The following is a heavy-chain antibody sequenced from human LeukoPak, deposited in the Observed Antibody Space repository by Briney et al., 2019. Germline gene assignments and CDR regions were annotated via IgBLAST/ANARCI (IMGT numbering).Heavy chain of an antibody. CDR3: AKDSAAAGTSYLDY. CDR2: ISGSGGST. CDR1: GFTFSSYA. V-gene: IGHV3-23*01. Sequence: GGSLRLSCAASGFTFSSYAMSWVRQAPGKGLEWVSAISGSGGSTYYADSVKGRFTISRDNSKNTLYLQMNSLRAEDTAVYYCAKDSAAAGTSYLDYWGQGTLVTVSS. J-gene: IGHJ4*02. D-gene: IGHD6-13*01.